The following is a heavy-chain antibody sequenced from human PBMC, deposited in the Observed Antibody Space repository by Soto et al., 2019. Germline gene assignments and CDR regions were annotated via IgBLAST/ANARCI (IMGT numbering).Heavy chain of an antibody. V-gene: IGHV3-53*04. D-gene: IGHD3-10*01. CDR2: LYSGGAT. CDR1: GFIVSSNY. Sequence: EVRLMESGGGLVQPGGSLRLSCAASGFIVSSNYMTWVRQAPGKGLEWVSLLYSGGATHYAASVKGRFTISSHSAQNTLFLQMNTLRAEETGTYYCVRGRYGSEIHWGQGTKVTVSS. CDR3: VRGRYGSEIH. J-gene: IGHJ4*02.